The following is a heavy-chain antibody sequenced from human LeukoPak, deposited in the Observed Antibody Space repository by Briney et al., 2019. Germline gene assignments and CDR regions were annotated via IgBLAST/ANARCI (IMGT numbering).Heavy chain of an antibody. CDR2: ISGSGGST. CDR3: ARSRGPNTFGGVHDY. V-gene: IGHV3-23*01. J-gene: IGHJ4*02. D-gene: IGHD3-16*01. Sequence: PGGSLRLSCAASGFTFSTYAMSWVRQAPGKGLEWVSGISGSGGSTYYADSVKGQFTISRDNSKNTPYLQMNSLRAEDTAVYYCARSRGPNTFGGVHDYWGQGTLVTVSS. CDR1: GFTFSTYA.